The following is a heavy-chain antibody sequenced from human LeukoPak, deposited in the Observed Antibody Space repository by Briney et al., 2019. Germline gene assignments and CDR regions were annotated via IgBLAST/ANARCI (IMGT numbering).Heavy chain of an antibody. V-gene: IGHV4-59*01. J-gene: IGHJ6*02. D-gene: IGHD6-6*01. CDR1: GGSFSGYY. CDR3: ARALGKLGHPYYYGMDV. Sequence: SETLSLTCAVYGGSFSGYYWSWIRQPPGKGLEWIGYIYYSGSTNHNPSLKSRVTISVDTSKNQFSLKLSSVTAADTAVYYCARALGKLGHPYYYGMDVWGRGTTVTVSS. CDR2: IYYSGST.